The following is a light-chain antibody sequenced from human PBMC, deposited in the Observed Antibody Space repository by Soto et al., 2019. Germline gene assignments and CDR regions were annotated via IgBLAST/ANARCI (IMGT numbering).Light chain of an antibody. CDR2: LAS. CDR1: QSISNNF. V-gene: IGKV3-20*01. CDR3: QQYGDSPPSYT. J-gene: IGKJ5*01. Sequence: EIVLTQSPGTLSLSPGERGTLSCRASQSISNNFLSWYQQKPGQAPRLLIYLASTRAAGVPDRFSGGGSGTDFTLTISRLEPEDFAVYYCQQYGDSPPSYTFGQGTRLEIK.